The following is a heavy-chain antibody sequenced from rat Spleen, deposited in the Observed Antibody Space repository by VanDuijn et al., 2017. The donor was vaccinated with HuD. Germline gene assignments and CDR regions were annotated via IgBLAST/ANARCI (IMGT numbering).Heavy chain of an antibody. V-gene: IGHV5-29*01. CDR2: ISYGDSSGHSST. J-gene: IGHJ2*01. CDR1: GFTFNNYD. Sequence: EVQLVESDGGLVQPGRSLKLSCAASGFTFNNYDMAWVRRAPTKGLEWVATISYGDSSGHSSTYYRDSVKGRFTISRDNAKSTLSLQMDSLRSEDTATYYCARRHYGYTDYFDYWGQGVMVTVSS. D-gene: IGHD1-9*01. CDR3: ARRHYGYTDYFDY.